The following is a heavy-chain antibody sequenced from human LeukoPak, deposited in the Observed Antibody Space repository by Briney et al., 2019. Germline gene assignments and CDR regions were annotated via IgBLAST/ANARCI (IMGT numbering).Heavy chain of an antibody. D-gene: IGHD2-15*01. Sequence: KPSETLSLTCSVSGDSVTSSYWNWIRQPPGKGLEWIGYVSSDGTTNYTPSLRSRLIMSVDTAKNDISLILTSVTAADTAIYYCARLDGIVEGCYNHWGRGTLVTVSS. J-gene: IGHJ4*02. CDR3: ARLDGIVEGCYNH. CDR2: VSSDGTT. V-gene: IGHV4-59*08. CDR1: GDSVTSSY.